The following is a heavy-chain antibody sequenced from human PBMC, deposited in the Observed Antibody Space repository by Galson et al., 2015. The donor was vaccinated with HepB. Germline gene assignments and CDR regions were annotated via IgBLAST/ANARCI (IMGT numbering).Heavy chain of an antibody. CDR1: GFTFSTHV. D-gene: IGHD5-18*01. Sequence: SLRLSCAASGFTFSTHVMTWVRQASGKGLEWVSHVTESGDTSFYADSVKGRFTISRDNSKNTLHLQMNSLRADDTAVYYCAKTNGYGYALDYWGQGTLVTVSS. V-gene: IGHV3-23*01. CDR3: AKTNGYGYALDY. CDR2: VTESGDTS. J-gene: IGHJ4*02.